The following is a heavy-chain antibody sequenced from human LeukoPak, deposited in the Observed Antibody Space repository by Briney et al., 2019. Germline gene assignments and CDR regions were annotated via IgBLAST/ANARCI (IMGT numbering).Heavy chain of an antibody. J-gene: IGHJ4*02. CDR1: GFAFSSYV. CDR2: IGTGGDT. CDR3: AKESYHYDSSGYIYYFGY. Sequence: GGSLRPSCAASGFAFSSYVLHWVRRAPGKGPEWVSAIGTGGDTYYADSVKGRFTISRDNSKNTLYLQMNSLRAEDTAVYYCAKESYHYDSSGYIYYFGYWGQGTLVTVSS. V-gene: IGHV3-47*02. D-gene: IGHD3-22*01.